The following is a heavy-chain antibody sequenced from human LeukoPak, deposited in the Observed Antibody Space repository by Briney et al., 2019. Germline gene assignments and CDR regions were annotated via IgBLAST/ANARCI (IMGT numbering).Heavy chain of an antibody. CDR1: GGSFSGYY. Sequence: SETLSLTCAVYGGSFSGYYWSWIRQPPGKGLEWIGEINHSGSTNYNPSPTSRVTISVDTSKNQFSLKLSSVTAADTAVYYCARIGYYYDGSGYYYVGRYYFDYWGQGTLVTVSS. J-gene: IGHJ4*02. CDR2: INHSGST. V-gene: IGHV4-34*01. CDR3: ARIGYYYDGSGYYYVGRYYFDY. D-gene: IGHD3-22*01.